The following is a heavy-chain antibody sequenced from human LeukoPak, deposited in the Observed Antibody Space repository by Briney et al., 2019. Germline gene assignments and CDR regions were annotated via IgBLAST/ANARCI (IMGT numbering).Heavy chain of an antibody. Sequence: GGSLRLSCAASGFTFSSYEMNWVRQAPGKGLEWVANIYLDGSRAYYVDSVKGRFTISRDNAKNSLFLQMNSLSAEDTAVYYCATYRQVLLPFESWGQGTLVTVSS. CDR1: GFTFSSYE. D-gene: IGHD2-8*02. CDR3: ATYRQVLLPFES. CDR2: IYLDGSRA. J-gene: IGHJ4*02. V-gene: IGHV3-7*01.